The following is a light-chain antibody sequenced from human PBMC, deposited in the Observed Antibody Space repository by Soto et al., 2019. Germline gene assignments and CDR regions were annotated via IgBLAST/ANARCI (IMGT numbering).Light chain of an antibody. CDR1: SSNIGNNY. Sequence: QSVLTQPPSVSAAPGQKVTISCSGSSSNIGNNYVSWYQQLPRTAPKLLIYDNNNRPSGIPDRFSGSKSGTSATLGITGLQTGDEADYFCGTWDSSLSAVVFGVGTTLTVL. CDR3: GTWDSSLSAVV. CDR2: DNN. V-gene: IGLV1-51*01. J-gene: IGLJ2*01.